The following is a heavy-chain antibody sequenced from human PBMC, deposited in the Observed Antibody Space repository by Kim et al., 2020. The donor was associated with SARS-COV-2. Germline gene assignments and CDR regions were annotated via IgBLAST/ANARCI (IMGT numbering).Heavy chain of an antibody. V-gene: IGHV1-69*01. D-gene: IGHD2-2*01. J-gene: IGHJ5*02. CDR3: ARDSGSTSPYWFDP. Sequence: AQKFQGRVTITADESTSTAYMELSSLRSEDTAVYYCARDSGSTSPYWFDPWGQGTLVTVSS.